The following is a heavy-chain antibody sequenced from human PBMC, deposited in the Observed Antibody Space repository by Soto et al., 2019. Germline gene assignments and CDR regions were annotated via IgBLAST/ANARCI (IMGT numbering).Heavy chain of an antibody. Sequence: GGSLRLSCAASGFTFSSYALSWVRQAPGKGLEWVSAISSSGFGTYYADSVKGRFTSSRDNSKNTLYLQMKSLGAEDTAGEDYAKGPHYARPDVWGQGTTVTVSS. CDR1: GFTFSSYA. CDR2: ISSSGFGT. V-gene: IGHV3-23*01. CDR3: AKGPHYARPDV. D-gene: IGHD2-2*01. J-gene: IGHJ6*02.